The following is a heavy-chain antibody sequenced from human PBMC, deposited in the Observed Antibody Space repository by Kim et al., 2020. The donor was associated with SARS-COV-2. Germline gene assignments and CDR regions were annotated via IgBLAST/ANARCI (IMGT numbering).Heavy chain of an antibody. Sequence: GGSLRLSCAASGFNFSSYAMHWVRQAPGKGLEWVAVISYDGSNKYYADSVKGRFTISRDNSKNTLYLQMNSLRAEDTAVYYCARDQDCSSNSCYRYYYYYGMDVWGQGTTVTVSS. V-gene: IGHV3-30-3*01. D-gene: IGHD2-2*02. CDR3: ARDQDCSSNSCYRYYYYYGMDV. CDR1: GFNFSSYA. J-gene: IGHJ6*02. CDR2: ISYDGSNK.